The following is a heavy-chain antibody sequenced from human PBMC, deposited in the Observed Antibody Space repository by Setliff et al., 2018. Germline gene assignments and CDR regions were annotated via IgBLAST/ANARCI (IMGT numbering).Heavy chain of an antibody. D-gene: IGHD6-13*01. CDR1: GASISSSRDY. Sequence: SETLSLTCTVSGASISSSRDYWGWIRQPPGKGLEWIGSIYYSGSTYYNPSLKSRVTISVDTSKNQFSLQVTSVTATDTAMYYCARDAPYTNTWRYFDHWGQGTLVTVSS. CDR2: IYYSGST. CDR3: ARDAPYTNTWRYFDH. V-gene: IGHV4-39*02. J-gene: IGHJ4*02.